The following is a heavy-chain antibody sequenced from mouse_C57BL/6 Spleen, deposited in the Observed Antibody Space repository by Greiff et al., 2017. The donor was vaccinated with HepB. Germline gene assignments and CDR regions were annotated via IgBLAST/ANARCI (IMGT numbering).Heavy chain of an antibody. V-gene: IGHV1-64*01. D-gene: IGHD1-1*01. CDR3: ASYGREFAY. CDR1: GYTFTSYW. CDR2: IHPNSGST. J-gene: IGHJ3*01. Sequence: QVQLQQPGAELVKPGASVKLSCKASGYTFTSYWMHWVKQRPGQGLEWIGMIHPNSGSTKYNEKFKSKATLTVDKSSSTAYMQRSSLTSEDSAVYYCASYGREFAYWGQGTLVTVSA.